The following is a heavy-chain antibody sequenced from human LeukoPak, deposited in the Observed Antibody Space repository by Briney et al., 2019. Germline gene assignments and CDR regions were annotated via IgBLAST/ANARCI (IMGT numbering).Heavy chain of an antibody. Sequence: GGSLRLSCAVSGIAFKNAWLTWVRQAPGKGLEWVSYISSSSSTIYYADSVKGRFTISRDNAKNSLSLQMNSLRAEDTAVYYCARGNYASGSYPPWGQGTLVTVSS. CDR3: ARGNYASGSYPP. CDR2: ISSSSSTI. J-gene: IGHJ5*02. V-gene: IGHV3-48*01. D-gene: IGHD3-10*01. CDR1: GIAFKNAW.